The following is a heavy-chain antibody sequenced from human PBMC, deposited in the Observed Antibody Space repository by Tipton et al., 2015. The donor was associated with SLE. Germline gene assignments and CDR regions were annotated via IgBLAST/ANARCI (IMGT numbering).Heavy chain of an antibody. V-gene: IGHV4-61*02. D-gene: IGHD2-8*02. CDR1: GGSISSGSYY. J-gene: IGHJ5*02. CDR2: IYTSGST. CDR3: ARLGYCTGDTVCFTGIDQ. Sequence: TLSLTCTVSGGSISSGSYYWSWIRQPAGKGLEWIGRIYTSGSTNYNPSLKSRLDISMDTSGRLFFLRLSSMTAADTAVYYCARLGYCTGDTVCFTGIDQWGQGTLVTVSS.